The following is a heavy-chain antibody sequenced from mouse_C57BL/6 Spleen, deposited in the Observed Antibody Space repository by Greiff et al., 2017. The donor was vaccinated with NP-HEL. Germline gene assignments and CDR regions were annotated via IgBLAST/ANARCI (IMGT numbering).Heavy chain of an antibody. CDR3: TTSSSYWYFDV. CDR2: IDPENGDT. CDR1: GFNIKDDY. J-gene: IGHJ1*03. D-gene: IGHD1-1*01. V-gene: IGHV14-4*01. Sequence: EVQLQQSGAELVRPGASVKLSCTASGFNIKDDYMHWVKQRHEQGLEWIGWIDPENGDTEYASKFKGKATITADTSSNTAYMQLSSLTSEDTDVYYCTTSSSYWYFDVWGTGTTVTVSS.